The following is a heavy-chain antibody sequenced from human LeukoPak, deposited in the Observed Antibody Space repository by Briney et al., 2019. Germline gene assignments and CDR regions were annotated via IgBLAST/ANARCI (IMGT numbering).Heavy chain of an antibody. CDR2: IYYSGST. CDR1: GGSISSSSYY. D-gene: IGHD4-17*01. CDR3: ARHDYGDYYYGMDV. J-gene: IGHJ6*02. Sequence: SETLSLTCTVSGGSISSSSYYWGWIRQPPGKGLEWIGSIYYSGSTYYNPSLKSRVTISVDTSKNQFSLKLSSVTAADTAVYYCARHDYGDYYYGMDVWGQGTTVTVSS. V-gene: IGHV4-39*01.